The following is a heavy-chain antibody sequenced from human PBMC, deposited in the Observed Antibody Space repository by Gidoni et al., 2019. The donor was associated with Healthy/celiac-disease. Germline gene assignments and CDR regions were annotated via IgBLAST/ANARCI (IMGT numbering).Heavy chain of an antibody. J-gene: IGHJ3*02. CDR3: ASLEGVYPAAFDI. D-gene: IGHD2-8*01. Sequence: QVQLQESGPGLVKPSETLSLTCTVSGGSISSYYWSWIRQPPGKGLEWIGYIYYSGCTNYNPSLKSRVTISVDTYKNQFSLKLSSVTAADTAVYYCASLEGVYPAAFDIWGQGTMVTVSS. CDR1: GGSISSYY. V-gene: IGHV4-59*01. CDR2: IYYSGCT.